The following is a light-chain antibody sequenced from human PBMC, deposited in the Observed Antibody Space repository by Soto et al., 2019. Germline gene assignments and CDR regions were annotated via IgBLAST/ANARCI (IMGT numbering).Light chain of an antibody. V-gene: IGKV3-11*01. CDR3: QQRSNWPT. J-gene: IGKJ5*01. Sequence: EIVLTQSPATLSLSPGERATLSCRASQSLSKSLAWYQQKPGQAPRLLIYDASNRATGIPTRFSGGGSGTDFTLTISRLEPQDFAVYYCQQRSNWPTFGQGTRLEIK. CDR1: QSLSKS. CDR2: DAS.